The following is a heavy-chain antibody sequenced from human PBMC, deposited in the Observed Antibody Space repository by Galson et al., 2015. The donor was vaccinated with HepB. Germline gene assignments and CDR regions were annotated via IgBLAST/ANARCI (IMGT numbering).Heavy chain of an antibody. Sequence: SLRLSCEASGFTFSSSAMHWVRQAPGKGLEYVSAISSNGGSTYYANSVKGRFTISRDNSKNTLYLQMGSLRAEDMAVYYCARSHLEYDILTGYYNGYFDYWGQGTLVTVSS. CDR3: ARSHLEYDILTGYYNGYFDY. CDR1: GFTFSSSA. CDR2: ISSNGGST. D-gene: IGHD3-9*01. J-gene: IGHJ4*02. V-gene: IGHV3-64*01.